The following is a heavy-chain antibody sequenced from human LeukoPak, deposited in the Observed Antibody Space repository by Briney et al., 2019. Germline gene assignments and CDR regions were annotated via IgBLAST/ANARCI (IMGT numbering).Heavy chain of an antibody. CDR3: AREEKIVVVPAAHFDY. V-gene: IGHV3-48*03. J-gene: IGHJ4*02. CDR1: GFTFSSYE. Sequence: GGSLRLSCAASGFTFSSYEMNWVRQAPGKGLEWVSYISSSGSTIYYADSVKGRFTISRDNAKNSLYLQMNSLRAEDTAAYYCAREEKIVVVPAAHFDYWGQGTLVTVSS. D-gene: IGHD2-2*01. CDR2: ISSSGSTI.